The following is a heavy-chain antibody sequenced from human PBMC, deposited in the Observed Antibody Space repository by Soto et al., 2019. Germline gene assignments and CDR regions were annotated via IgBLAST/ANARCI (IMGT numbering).Heavy chain of an antibody. Sequence: QVQLVQSGAEVKKPGSSVKVSCKASGGTFSRNTSSWVRQAPGQGLEWMGGMMPIFGSANYAQKFQGRVTITADENTRTVYMELSRLRSEDTAVYYCARQFDSDTTCYYYPYWGQGTLVTVSS. CDR2: MMPIFGSA. D-gene: IGHD3-22*01. CDR3: ARQFDSDTTCYYYPY. CDR1: GGTFSRNT. J-gene: IGHJ4*02. V-gene: IGHV1-69*01.